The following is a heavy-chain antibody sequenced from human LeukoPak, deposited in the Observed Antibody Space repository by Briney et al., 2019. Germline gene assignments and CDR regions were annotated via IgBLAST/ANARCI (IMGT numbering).Heavy chain of an antibody. CDR3: AKLSCTNGVCYIFDY. D-gene: IGHD2-8*01. J-gene: IGHJ4*02. Sequence: GGSLRLSCAASGFTFSSYAMSWVRQAPGKGLERVSAISGSGGSTYYADSVKGRFTISRDNSKNTLYLQMNSLRAEDTAVYYCAKLSCTNGVCYIFDYWGQGTLVTVSS. V-gene: IGHV3-23*01. CDR1: GFTFSSYA. CDR2: ISGSGGST.